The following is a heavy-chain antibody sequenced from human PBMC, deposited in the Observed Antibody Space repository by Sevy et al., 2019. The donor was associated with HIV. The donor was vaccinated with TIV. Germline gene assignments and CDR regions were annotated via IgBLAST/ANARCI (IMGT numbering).Heavy chain of an antibody. D-gene: IGHD3-3*01. CDR1: GYTFTDTGYY. V-gene: IGHV1-2*02. CDR2: INPKSGAT. Sequence: ASVKVSCKAPGYTFTDTGYYVHWVRQAPGQGLEWMGWINPKSGATNYAQKFQGRVTMTRDTSVSTANMGLSRLRSDDTAVYYCARESYDFWTGPVDYDYGMDVWGQGTTVTVSS. CDR3: ARESYDFWTGPVDYDYGMDV. J-gene: IGHJ6*02.